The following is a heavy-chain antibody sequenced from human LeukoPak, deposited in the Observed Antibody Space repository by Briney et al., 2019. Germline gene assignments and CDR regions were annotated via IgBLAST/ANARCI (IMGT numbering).Heavy chain of an antibody. CDR2: SHYSGST. V-gene: IGHV4-59*01. CDR1: GGSISTYY. J-gene: IGHJ6*02. D-gene: IGHD3-22*01. Sequence: SETLSLTCTVSGGSISTYYWTWIRQPPGKGLEWIGYSHYSGSTNYNPSLKNRVTISLDTSTNQLSLKLNSVTAADTAVYYCARAPRGESDAASGFYGVDVWGQGTTVIVSS. CDR3: ARAPRGESDAASGFYGVDV.